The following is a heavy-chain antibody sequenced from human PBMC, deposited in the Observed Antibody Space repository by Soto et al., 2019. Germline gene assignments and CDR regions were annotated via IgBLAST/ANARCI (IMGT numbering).Heavy chain of an antibody. Sequence: QVHLVQSGAQVEKPGASVTVSCTASGYTFTNYYIHWVRQAPGQGLEWMGIINPSGGSTSYAQKFQGRVTMTRDTSTSTVYMQLSGLTYDDTAVYFCARPLTEFDYWGPGTRVTVSS. CDR1: GYTFTNYY. CDR3: ARPLTEFDY. D-gene: IGHD7-27*01. CDR2: INPSGGST. V-gene: IGHV1-46*01. J-gene: IGHJ4*02.